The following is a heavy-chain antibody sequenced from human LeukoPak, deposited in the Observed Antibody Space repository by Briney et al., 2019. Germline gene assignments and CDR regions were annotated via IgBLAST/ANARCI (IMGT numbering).Heavy chain of an antibody. D-gene: IGHD1-26*01. J-gene: IGHJ4*02. CDR3: ARDTSIGGASY. V-gene: IGHV4-30-4*08. Sequence: SETLSLTCTVSGGSISSGSYYWSWIRQPAGKGLEWIGYIYYSGSTYYNPSLKSRVTISVDTSKNQFSLKLSSVTAADTAVYYCARDTSIGGASYWGQGTLVTVSS. CDR1: GGSISSGSYY. CDR2: IYYSGST.